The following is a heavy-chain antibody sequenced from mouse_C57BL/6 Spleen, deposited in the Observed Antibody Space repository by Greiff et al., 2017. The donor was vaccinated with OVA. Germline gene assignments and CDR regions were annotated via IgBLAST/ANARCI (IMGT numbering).Heavy chain of an antibody. CDR1: GYTFTSYW. D-gene: IGHD3-3*01. V-gene: IGHV1-64*01. J-gene: IGHJ2*01. CDR2: IHPNSGST. CDR3: ARERLSYFDD. Sequence: QVQLQQPGAELVKPGASVKLSCKASGYTFTSYWLHWVKQRPGQGLEWIGMIHPNSGSTNYNEKFKSKATLTVDKSSSTAYMQLSSLTSEDSAVYYCARERLSYFDDWGQGTTLTVSS.